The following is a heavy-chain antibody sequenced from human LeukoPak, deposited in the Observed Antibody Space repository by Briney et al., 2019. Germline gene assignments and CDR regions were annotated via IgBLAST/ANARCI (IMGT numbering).Heavy chain of an antibody. CDR2: INPSGGST. CDR1: GYTFTSYY. Sequence: SVKVSCKASGYTFTSYYMHWVRQAPGQGLEWMGIINPSGGSTSYAQKFQGRVTMTRDTSTSTVYKELSSLRSEDTAVYYCARGGDYYDSSGYYYVGYWGQGTLVTVSS. CDR3: ARGGDYYDSSGYYYVGY. V-gene: IGHV1-46*01. J-gene: IGHJ4*02. D-gene: IGHD3-22*01.